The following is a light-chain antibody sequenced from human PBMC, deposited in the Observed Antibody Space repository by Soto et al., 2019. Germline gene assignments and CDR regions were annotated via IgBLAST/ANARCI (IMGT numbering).Light chain of an antibody. J-gene: IGKJ4*01. Sequence: EIVMTQSPATLSVSPGERATLSCRASHSVSSRLAWYQQKPGQAPRLLIYGASTRATGLPARFSGSGSGTEFPLTISSLQSEDFAVYYCQHYTSWPLTFGGGTKVEIK. CDR3: QHYTSWPLT. CDR2: GAS. V-gene: IGKV3-15*01. CDR1: HSVSSR.